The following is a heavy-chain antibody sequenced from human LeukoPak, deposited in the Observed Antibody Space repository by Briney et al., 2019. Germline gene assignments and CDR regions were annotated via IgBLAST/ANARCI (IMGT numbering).Heavy chain of an antibody. J-gene: IGHJ6*02. Sequence: PGGSLRLSCAASGFTFSSHTVTWVRQAPGRGLEWVSSISSSSSFIHYADSVKGRFTISRDNAKNPLYLQMNSLRAEDTAVYYCARDPSVGGYSYGYYYYYGMDVWGQGTTVTVSS. CDR1: GFTFSSHT. CDR3: ARDPSVGGYSYGYYYYYGMDV. V-gene: IGHV3-21*01. CDR2: ISSSSSFI. D-gene: IGHD5-18*01.